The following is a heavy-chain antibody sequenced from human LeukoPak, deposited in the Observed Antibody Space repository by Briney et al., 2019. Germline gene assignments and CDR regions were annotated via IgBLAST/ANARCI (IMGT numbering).Heavy chain of an antibody. J-gene: IGHJ4*02. CDR1: GFTFSSYE. CDR2: IRSSGSTI. D-gene: IGHD5-18*01. V-gene: IGHV3-48*03. Sequence: PGGSLRLSCAASGFTFSSYEMNWVRQAPGKGLEWVSYIRSSGSTIYYADSVKGRFTSSRDNAKNSLYLQMNSLRDEDTAVYYCARVGYTYGYLFDYWGQGTLVTVSS. CDR3: ARVGYTYGYLFDY.